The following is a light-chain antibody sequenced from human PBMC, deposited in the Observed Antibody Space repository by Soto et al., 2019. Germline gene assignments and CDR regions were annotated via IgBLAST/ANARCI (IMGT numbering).Light chain of an antibody. Sequence: AIRMTQSPSSLSASTGDRVTITCRASQGISSYLAWYQQKPGKAPKLLIYAASTLQSGVPSRFSGSGSGTDFTLTISCLQSEDFANSYCQQYDSYPIFTFGPGTKVDIK. V-gene: IGKV1-8*01. CDR1: QGISSY. J-gene: IGKJ3*01. CDR3: QQYDSYPIFT. CDR2: AAS.